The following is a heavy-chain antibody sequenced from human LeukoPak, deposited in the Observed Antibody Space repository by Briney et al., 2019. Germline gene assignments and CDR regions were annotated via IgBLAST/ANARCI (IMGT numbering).Heavy chain of an antibody. V-gene: IGHV3-21*01. CDR2: ISSSSSYI. CDR1: GFTFSSYS. Sequence: GGSLRLSCAASGFTFSSYSMNWVRQAPGKGLEWVSSISSSSSYISYADSVKGRFTISRDNAKNSLYLQMNSLRAEDTAVYYCARGAPGSSQPVDYWGQGTLVTVSS. CDR3: ARGAPGSSQPVDY. D-gene: IGHD6-13*01. J-gene: IGHJ4*02.